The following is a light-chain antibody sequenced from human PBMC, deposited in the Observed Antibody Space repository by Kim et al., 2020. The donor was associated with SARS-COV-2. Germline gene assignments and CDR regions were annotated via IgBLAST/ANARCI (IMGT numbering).Light chain of an antibody. CDR1: SLRKYY. CDR2: GKD. Sequence: SSELTQDPAVSVALGQTVRITCQGDSLRKYYASWYQQKPGQAPILVIHGKDNRPSGIPDRFSGSSSGITASLTITGAQAEDEADYYCKSRDSSGNRLVFGGGTKVTVL. J-gene: IGLJ2*01. V-gene: IGLV3-19*01. CDR3: KSRDSSGNRLV.